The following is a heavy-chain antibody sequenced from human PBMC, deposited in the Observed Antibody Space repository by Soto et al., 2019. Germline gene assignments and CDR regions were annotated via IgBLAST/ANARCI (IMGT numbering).Heavy chain of an antibody. V-gene: IGHV4-61*08. Sequence: SETLSLTCTVSGGSVSSGDYFWSWLRQSPGKRLEWIAYIYYSGSTNYNPSHKSRATISVDTSKSQVSLTLTSMTAADAALYYCARSPNYYYYGFDVWGQGTAVTVSS. CDR2: IYYSGST. D-gene: IGHD3-10*01. CDR3: ARSPNYYYYGFDV. CDR1: GGSVSSGDYF. J-gene: IGHJ6*02.